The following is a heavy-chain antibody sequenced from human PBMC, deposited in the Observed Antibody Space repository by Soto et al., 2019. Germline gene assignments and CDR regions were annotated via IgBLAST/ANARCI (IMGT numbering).Heavy chain of an antibody. CDR2: ISGSAGST. J-gene: IGHJ6*01. Sequence: GGSLRLSCAASGFTFSRHAMSWVRHAPGKGLEWVSAISGSAGSTYYADSVKGRFTISSENPKNTLYLQLNSLRAEDTAVYYCAKLIDNCGSGRAPYGMEVWGQGTKVIVSS. V-gene: IGHV3-23*01. CDR3: AKLIDNCGSGRAPYGMEV. D-gene: IGHD3-10*01. CDR1: GFTFSRHA.